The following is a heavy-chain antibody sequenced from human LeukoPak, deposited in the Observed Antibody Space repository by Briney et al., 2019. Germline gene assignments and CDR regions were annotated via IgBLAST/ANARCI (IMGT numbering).Heavy chain of an antibody. CDR3: ARECCSTMNWFDP. CDR2: IIPILGIA. Sequence: SVKVSCKASGGTFSSYTISWVRQAPGQGLEWMGRIIPILGIANYAQKFEGRVTITADKSTSTAYMELSSLRSEDTAVYYCARECCSTMNWFDPWGQGTLVTVSS. CDR1: GGTFSSYT. D-gene: IGHD2-2*01. V-gene: IGHV1-69*04. J-gene: IGHJ5*02.